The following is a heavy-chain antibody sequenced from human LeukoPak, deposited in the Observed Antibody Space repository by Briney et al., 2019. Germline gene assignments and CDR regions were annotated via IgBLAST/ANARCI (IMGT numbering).Heavy chain of an antibody. V-gene: IGHV4-59*08. CDR1: GGSSSSYY. D-gene: IGHD4-17*01. CDR2: IYYSGST. CDR3: ARHYHPNYYGDYSDYYYGMDV. Sequence: PSETLSLTCTVSGGSSSSYYWSWIRQPPGKGLEWIGYIYYSGSTNYNPSLKSRVTISVDTSKNQFSLKLSSVTAADTAVYYCARHYHPNYYGDYSDYYYGMDVWGQGTTVTVSS. J-gene: IGHJ6*02.